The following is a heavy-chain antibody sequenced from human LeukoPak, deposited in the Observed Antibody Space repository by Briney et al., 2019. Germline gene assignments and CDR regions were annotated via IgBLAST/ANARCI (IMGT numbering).Heavy chain of an antibody. V-gene: IGHV3-74*03. D-gene: IGHD5-12*01. CDR1: GFTLRSYW. Sequence: GGSLRLSRVASGFTLRSYWMHWVPQAPGKGLVWVSRINGDGSSTTYADSVKGRFTFSRDNAQDTLYLQMHSLRAEDTGVYYCAREDESGYEIDSWGQGTLVSVSS. J-gene: IGHJ4*02. CDR2: INGDGSST. CDR3: AREDESGYEIDS.